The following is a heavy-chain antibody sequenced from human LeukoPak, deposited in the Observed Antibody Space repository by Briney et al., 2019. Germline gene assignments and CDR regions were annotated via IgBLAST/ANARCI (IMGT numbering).Heavy chain of an antibody. V-gene: IGHV4-59*11. CDR2: IYYSGST. D-gene: IGHD1-26*01. J-gene: IGHJ4*02. Sequence: PSETLSLTCIVSGGSISSHYWSWIRQPPGKGLEWIGYIYYSGSTNYNPSLKSRVTISADTSKNQFSLKLSSVTAADTAVYYCARDSIVGAFDYWGQGTLVTVSS. CDR3: ARDSIVGAFDY. CDR1: GGSISSHY.